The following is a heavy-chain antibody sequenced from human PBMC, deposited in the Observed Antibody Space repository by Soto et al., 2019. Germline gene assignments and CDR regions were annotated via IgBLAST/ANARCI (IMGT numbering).Heavy chain of an antibody. CDR3: AGQVDTTYTYNY. D-gene: IGHD5-18*01. J-gene: IGHJ4*02. CDR2: IYHSGCT. Sequence: QVQLQESGPGLVKPSGTLSLTCAVSGGSISSNNWWSWVRQPPGKGLEWIGEIYHSGCTNYNPSLKGRVTMSVDKSQSQFSLNLGSLTAADTAVYYCAGQVDTTYTYNYWGQGTLVTVSS. V-gene: IGHV4-4*02. CDR1: GGSISSNNW.